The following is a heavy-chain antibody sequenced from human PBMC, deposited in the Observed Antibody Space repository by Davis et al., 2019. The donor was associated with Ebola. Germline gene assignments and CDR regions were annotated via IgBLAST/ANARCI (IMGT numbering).Heavy chain of an antibody. CDR3: TTCRSSWYCAFDI. CDR1: GFTFGDYA. CDR2: IRSKVYGGTT. D-gene: IGHD6-13*01. Sequence: PGGSLRLSCTASGFTFGDYAMNWFRQAPGKGLEWVGFIRSKVYGGTTDYVAPVKGRFTISRDDSKNTLYLQMNSLKTEDTAVYYCTTCRSSWYCAFDIWGQGAMVTVSS. J-gene: IGHJ3*02. V-gene: IGHV3-49*03.